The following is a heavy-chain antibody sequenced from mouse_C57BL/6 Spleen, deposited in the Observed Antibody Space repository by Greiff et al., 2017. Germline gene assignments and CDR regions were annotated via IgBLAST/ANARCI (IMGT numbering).Heavy chain of an antibody. CDR2: IYPRDGST. Sequence: VQLQESGPELAKPGASVKLSCKASGYTFTSYDINWVKQRPGQGLEWIGWIYPRDGSTKYNEKFKGKATLTVDTSSSTAYMELHSLTSEDSAVYFCARDGSSYGGAMDYWGQGTSVTVSS. J-gene: IGHJ4*01. CDR1: GYTFTSYD. D-gene: IGHD1-1*01. CDR3: ARDGSSYGGAMDY. V-gene: IGHV1-85*01.